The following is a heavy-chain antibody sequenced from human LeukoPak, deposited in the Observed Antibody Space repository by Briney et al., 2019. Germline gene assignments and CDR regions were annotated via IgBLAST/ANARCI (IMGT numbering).Heavy chain of an antibody. J-gene: IGHJ4*02. CDR1: GGSFSGYY. D-gene: IGHD6-25*01. Sequence: SETLSLTCAVYGGSFSGYYWSWIRQPPGKGLEWIGEINHSGSTNYNPSLKSRVTISVDTSKNQFSLKLSSVTAADTAVYYCATSPTQGLKDYWGQGTLVTVSS. CDR3: ATSPTQGLKDY. V-gene: IGHV4-34*01. CDR2: INHSGST.